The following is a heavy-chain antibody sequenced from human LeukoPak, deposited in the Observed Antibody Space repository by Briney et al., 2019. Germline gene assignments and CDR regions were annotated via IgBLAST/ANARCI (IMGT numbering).Heavy chain of an antibody. J-gene: IGHJ4*02. CDR3: AREVPAARSFDY. CDR1: GYTFTSYY. CDR2: INPSGGST. D-gene: IGHD2-2*01. V-gene: IGHV1-46*01. Sequence: ASVKVSCKASGYTFTSYYMHWVRQAPGQGLEWMGIINPSGGSTSYAQKFQGRVTMTRDMSTSTVYKELSSLRSEDTAVYYCAREVPAARSFDYWGQGTLVTVSS.